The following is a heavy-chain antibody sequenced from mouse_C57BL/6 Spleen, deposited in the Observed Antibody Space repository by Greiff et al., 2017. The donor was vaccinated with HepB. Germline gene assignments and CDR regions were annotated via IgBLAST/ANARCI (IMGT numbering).Heavy chain of an antibody. J-gene: IGHJ4*01. CDR2: IWTGGGT. CDR3: DRIREWLRPSMDY. V-gene: IGHV2-9-1*01. D-gene: IGHD2-2*01. CDR1: GFSLTSYA. Sequence: VKLVESGPGLVAPSQSLSITCTVSGFSLTSYAISWVRQPPGKGLEWLGVIWTGGGTNYNSALKSRLSISKDNSKSQVFLKMNSLQTDDTARYYCDRIREWLRPSMDYWGQGTSVTVSS.